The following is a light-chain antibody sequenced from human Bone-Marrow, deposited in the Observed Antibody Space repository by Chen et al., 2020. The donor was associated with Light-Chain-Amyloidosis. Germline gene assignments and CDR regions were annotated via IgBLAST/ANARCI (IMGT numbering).Light chain of an antibody. J-gene: IGLJ1*01. V-gene: IGLV2-14*01. CDR2: EVT. Sequence: QSALTQPASVSGSPGQSITISCTGTSSDVGGDNHVSWYQQHPDKAPKLRIYEVTNRPSWVPDRCSGSKSDNTASLTISGLQTEDEADYCCSSYTITNTRVFGSGTRVTVL. CDR3: SSYTITNTRV. CDR1: SSDVGGDNH.